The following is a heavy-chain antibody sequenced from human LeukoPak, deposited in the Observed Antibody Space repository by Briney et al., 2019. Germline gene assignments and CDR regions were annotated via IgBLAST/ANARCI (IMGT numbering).Heavy chain of an antibody. CDR3: ARRSYYNDTSGPALDS. D-gene: IGHD3-22*01. CDR1: GYTFTSYW. CDR2: IYPGDSDT. V-gene: IGHV5-51*01. Sequence: GESLKISCKGSGYTFTSYWIGWVRQMPGKGLEWMGIIYPGDSDTRYSPSFQGQVTISADKSFNTAYLRWSSLKASDTAMYYCARRSYYNDTSGPALDSWGQGTLVTVSS. J-gene: IGHJ4*02.